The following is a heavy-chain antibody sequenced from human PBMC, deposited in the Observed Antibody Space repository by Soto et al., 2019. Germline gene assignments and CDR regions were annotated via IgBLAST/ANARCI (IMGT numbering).Heavy chain of an antibody. V-gene: IGHV1-69*06. D-gene: IGHD3-10*01. CDR2: IIPIFGTA. J-gene: IGHJ3*02. Sequence: SVKGSCKASGGTFSSYAISWVRQAPGQGLEWMGGIIPIFGTANYAQKFQGRVTITADKSTSTAYMELSSLRSEDTAVYYCAGRRITMVRGVIRAFDIWGQGTMVTVSS. CDR3: AGRRITMVRGVIRAFDI. CDR1: GGTFSSYA.